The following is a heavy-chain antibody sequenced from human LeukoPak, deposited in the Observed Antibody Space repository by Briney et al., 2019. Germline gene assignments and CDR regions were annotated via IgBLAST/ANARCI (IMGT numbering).Heavy chain of an antibody. D-gene: IGHD2-15*01. J-gene: IGHJ6*02. Sequence: SETLSLTCNVSGGSISGYYWSWIRQPPGKGLEWLGYIYYSGSSNYNPSLKSRVTMSADTSKNQFSLKLSSVTAADTAVYYCARDPRRMFYYGMDVWGQGTTVTVSS. CDR2: IYYSGSS. V-gene: IGHV4-59*12. CDR3: ARDPRRMFYYGMDV. CDR1: GGSISGYY.